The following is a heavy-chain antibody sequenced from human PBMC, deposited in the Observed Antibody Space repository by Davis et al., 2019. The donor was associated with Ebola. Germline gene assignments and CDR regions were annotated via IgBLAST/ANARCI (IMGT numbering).Heavy chain of an antibody. J-gene: IGHJ4*02. CDR3: ARVGGKVYYDSSGYALDY. D-gene: IGHD3-22*01. V-gene: IGHV3-11*06. Sequence: GGSLKLSCAASGFTFSNYAMSWIRQPPGKGLEWVSYISSSSSYTNYADSVKGRFTISRDNAKNSLYLQMNSLRAEDTAVYYCARVGGKVYYDSSGYALDYWGQGTLVTVSS. CDR1: GFTFSNYA. CDR2: ISSSSSYT.